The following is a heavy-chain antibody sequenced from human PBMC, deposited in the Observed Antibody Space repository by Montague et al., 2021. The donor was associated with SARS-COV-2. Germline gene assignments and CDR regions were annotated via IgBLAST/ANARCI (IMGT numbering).Heavy chain of an antibody. J-gene: IGHJ6*02. V-gene: IGHV4-59*12. Sequence: SETLSLTCSVSGGSFSTYYWSWIRQTPGEGLEWIGDGSHTGSTNYNTPLQSRVSIFVDSSKSQFSLELTSVAAAATAIYYCARFRVWNHLYDMDVWGQGTTVIVSS. D-gene: IGHD6-13*01. CDR3: ARFRVWNHLYDMDV. CDR2: GSHTGST. CDR1: GGSFSTYY.